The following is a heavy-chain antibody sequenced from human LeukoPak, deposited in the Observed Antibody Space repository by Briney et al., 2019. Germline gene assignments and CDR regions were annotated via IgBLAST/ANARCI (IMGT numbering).Heavy chain of an antibody. CDR2: IKRDGTYT. V-gene: IGHV3-74*01. Sequence: GGSLRLSCAASGFTLSNYCFHWVRQAPGQGLVWVARIKRDGTYTNYADSVKGRFTISRDDAKNTLYLQINSLRVDDTGMYFCARDGDCFDRMDVWGKGTTVTVSS. CDR3: ARDGDCFDRMDV. J-gene: IGHJ6*03. D-gene: IGHD2-21*02. CDR1: GFTLSNYC.